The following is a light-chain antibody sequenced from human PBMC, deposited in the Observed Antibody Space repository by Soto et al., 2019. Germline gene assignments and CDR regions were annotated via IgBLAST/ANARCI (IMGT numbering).Light chain of an antibody. Sequence: EIVLTQSPGTLSLSPGETATLSCRASERIYSAYLGWYQQKPGQAPRLLIYGASSRATGIPDRFSGSGSGTDFTLTISRLEPEDFAVYYCQQYGSSPLITLGQGTRLEIK. J-gene: IGKJ5*01. CDR2: GAS. CDR3: QQYGSSPLIT. CDR1: ERIYSAY. V-gene: IGKV3-20*01.